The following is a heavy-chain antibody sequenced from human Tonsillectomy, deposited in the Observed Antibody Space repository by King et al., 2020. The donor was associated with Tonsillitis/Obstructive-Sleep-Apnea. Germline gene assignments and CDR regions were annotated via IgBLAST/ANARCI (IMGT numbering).Heavy chain of an antibody. CDR3: ARDDYGGNSNY. D-gene: IGHD4-23*01. Sequence: VQLVESGGGLVQPGGSLRLSCVASGFTFSSYWMSWVRQAPGKGLEWVANIKQDGSEKYYVDSGKGRFTISRDNAKNSLYLQMHSLRAEDTAVYYCARDDYGGNSNYWGQGTLVTVSS. CDR1: GFTFSSYW. J-gene: IGHJ4*02. CDR2: IKQDGSEK. V-gene: IGHV3-7*04.